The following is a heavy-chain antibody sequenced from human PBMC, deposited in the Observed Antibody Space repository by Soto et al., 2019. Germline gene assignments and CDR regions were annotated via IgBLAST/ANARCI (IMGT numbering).Heavy chain of an antibody. Sequence: GGALRLSCAASGFTFSSYPMHWVRQAPGKGLEWVAVISYGGSNKYYADSVKGRFTISRDNSRNTLYLQMNSLRAEDTAVYYCARGYYGSGSYFGFDYWGQGTLVTVSS. D-gene: IGHD3-10*01. CDR2: ISYGGSNK. V-gene: IGHV3-30-3*01. J-gene: IGHJ4*02. CDR1: GFTFSSYP. CDR3: ARGYYGSGSYFGFDY.